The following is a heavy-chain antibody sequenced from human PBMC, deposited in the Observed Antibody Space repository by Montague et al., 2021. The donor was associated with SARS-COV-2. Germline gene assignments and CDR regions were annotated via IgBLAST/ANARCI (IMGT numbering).Heavy chain of an antibody. CDR2: INHTGSR. CDR3: ASAIQSQPLVVVIAIPRPFYYFDH. V-gene: IGHV4-34*01. J-gene: IGHJ4*02. CDR1: GGPFSGGGSFSGYY. Sequence: SETLSLTCAVSGGPFSGGGSFSGYYWTWIRQTPGKGLEWIGEINHTGSRNYNPSFKSRVIMSVDTSKIQFSLKLSSVTAADTAVYYCASAIQSQPLVVVIAIPRPFYYFDHWGQGTLVTVSS. D-gene: IGHD2-21*01.